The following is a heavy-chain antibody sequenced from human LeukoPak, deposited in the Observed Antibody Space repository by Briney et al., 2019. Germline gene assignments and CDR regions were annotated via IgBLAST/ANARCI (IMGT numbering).Heavy chain of an antibody. CDR1: GYTFTGYY. V-gene: IGHV1-2*02. D-gene: IGHD1-26*01. J-gene: IGHJ3*02. CDR2: INPNSGGT. Sequence: ASVKVSCQASGYTFTGYYVHWVRQAPGQGLEWMGWINPNSGGTNYAQKFQGRVTMTSYTSISTAYMELSRLRPDDTAVYYCARLSGSWEAFDIWGQGTMVTVSS. CDR3: ARLSGSWEAFDI.